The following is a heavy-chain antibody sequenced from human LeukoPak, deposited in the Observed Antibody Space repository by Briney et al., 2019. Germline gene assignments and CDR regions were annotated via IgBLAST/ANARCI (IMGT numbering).Heavy chain of an antibody. CDR2: IYPGDSDT. V-gene: IGHV5-51*01. D-gene: IGHD5-24*01. J-gene: IGHJ6*02. CDR3: ASSEISGHYYYGMDV. CDR1: GYSFTSYW. Sequence: GESLKISCKGSGYSFTSYWIGWVRQMPGKGLEWMGIIYPGDSDTRYSPSFQGQVTISADKSISTAYLQWSSLKASDTAMYYCASSEISGHYYYGMDVWGQGTTVTVSS.